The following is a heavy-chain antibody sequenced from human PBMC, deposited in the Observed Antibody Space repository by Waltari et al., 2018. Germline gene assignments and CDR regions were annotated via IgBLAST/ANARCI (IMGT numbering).Heavy chain of an antibody. Sequence: EVQLEESGGGLVQPGGSLRLSCAASGFTFSSYWMHWVRQAPGKGLVWGSRINSDGSTIIYADSVKGRFTISRDNAKNTLYLQMNSLSAEDTAVYYCASAYYDILDWGQGTLVTVSS. CDR3: ASAYYDILD. CDR2: INSDGSTI. J-gene: IGHJ4*02. V-gene: IGHV3-74*01. D-gene: IGHD3-9*01. CDR1: GFTFSSYW.